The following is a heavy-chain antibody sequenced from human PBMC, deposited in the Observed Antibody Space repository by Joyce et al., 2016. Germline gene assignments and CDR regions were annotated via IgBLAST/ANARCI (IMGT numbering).Heavy chain of an antibody. D-gene: IGHD2-21*02. Sequence: QVQLVQSGAEVRKPGASVKVSCKASGYTFTTYAMHWVRQAPGQRLEWMGGINAGNGYIKYSQEFLGRVTITRATSACTASMELSSLRSEDTAVYYWAIDLVAYCNGDCGFGYLGQGTLVTVSS. V-gene: IGHV1-3*01. J-gene: IGHJ4*02. CDR2: INAGNGYI. CDR1: GYTFTTYA. CDR3: AIDLVAYCNGDCGFGY.